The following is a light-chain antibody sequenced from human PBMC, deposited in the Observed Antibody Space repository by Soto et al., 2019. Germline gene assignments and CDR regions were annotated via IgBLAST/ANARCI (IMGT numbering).Light chain of an antibody. CDR3: SSYTSSSTLDV. CDR1: NREVGVYNF. CDR2: DVS. V-gene: IGLV2-14*01. J-gene: IGLJ1*01. Sequence: QAVLTQPASVSGAPGKAITICCTGNNREVGVYNFFSWYQPHPGKAPKLMIYDVSNRPSGVSNRFSGSKSGNTASLTISGLQAEDESIYYCSSYTSSSTLDVFXTGTKVTVL.